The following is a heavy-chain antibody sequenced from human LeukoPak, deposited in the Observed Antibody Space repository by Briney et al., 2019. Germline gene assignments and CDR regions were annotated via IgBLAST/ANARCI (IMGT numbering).Heavy chain of an antibody. V-gene: IGHV4-59*01. J-gene: IGHJ6*02. Sequence: PSETLSLTCTVSGGSISSYYWSWIRQPPGEGLEWIGYIYYSGSTNYNPSLKSRVTISVDTSKNQFSLKLSSVTAADTAVYYCAGDCSSTSCQNGMDVWGQGTTVTVSS. CDR2: IYYSGST. CDR1: GGSISSYY. D-gene: IGHD2-2*01. CDR3: AGDCSSTSCQNGMDV.